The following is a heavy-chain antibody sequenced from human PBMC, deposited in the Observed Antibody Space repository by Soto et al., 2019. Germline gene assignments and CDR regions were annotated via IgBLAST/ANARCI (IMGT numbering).Heavy chain of an antibody. CDR2: IYYSGST. Sequence: SETLSLTCTVSGGSISSYYWSWIRQPPGKGLEWIGYIYYSGSTNYNPPLKSRVTISVDTSKNQFSLKLSSVTAADTAVYYCARADTAMVTDNPYYYGMDVWGQGTTVTVSS. J-gene: IGHJ6*02. CDR1: GGSISSYY. V-gene: IGHV4-59*01. CDR3: ARADTAMVTDNPYYYGMDV. D-gene: IGHD5-18*01.